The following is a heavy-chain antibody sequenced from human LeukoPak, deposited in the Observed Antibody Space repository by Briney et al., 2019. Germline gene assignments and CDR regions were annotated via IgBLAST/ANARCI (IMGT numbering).Heavy chain of an antibody. Sequence: ASVKVSCKASGYTFTNYGISWVRQAPGQGLEWMGWISTYNGNTNYAQKLQGRVTITADKSTSTAYMELSSLRSEDTAVYYCARVEVGATNFDYWGQGTLVTVSS. CDR3: ARVEVGATNFDY. CDR2: ISTYNGNT. CDR1: GYTFTNYG. V-gene: IGHV1-18*01. D-gene: IGHD1-26*01. J-gene: IGHJ4*02.